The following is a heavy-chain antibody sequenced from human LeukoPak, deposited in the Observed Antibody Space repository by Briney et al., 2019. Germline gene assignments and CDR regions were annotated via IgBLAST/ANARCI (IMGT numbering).Heavy chain of an antibody. CDR2: ISSSGTYI. CDR3: AREDATALDY. J-gene: IGHJ4*02. V-gene: IGHV3-21*01. CDR1: RFTFSSYT. D-gene: IGHD4-17*01. Sequence: PGGSLRLSCAASRFTFSSYTMNWVRQAPGKGLEWVSSISSSGTYIYYADSVKGRFSISRDNAKNSLYLQMNSLRAEDTAVYYCAREDATALDYWGQGILVTVSS.